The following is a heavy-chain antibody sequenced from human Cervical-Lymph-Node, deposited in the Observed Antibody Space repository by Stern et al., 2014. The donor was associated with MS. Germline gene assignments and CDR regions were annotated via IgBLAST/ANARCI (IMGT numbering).Heavy chain of an antibody. CDR2: IHHRGAT. D-gene: IGHD3-16*01. CDR3: AAIGPLMEGAAFDI. CDR1: GAPVNSGGYY. V-gene: IGHV4-31*03. Sequence: QVQLLQPGPGLVKPSQTLSLSCTVSGAPVNSGGYYWTWIRQVPGKGLEWIGYIHHRGATFYNPPLKSRVTISVDTSENQVSLMLSSVTAADTAVYYCAAIGPLMEGAAFDIWGQGTLVTVSS. J-gene: IGHJ3*02.